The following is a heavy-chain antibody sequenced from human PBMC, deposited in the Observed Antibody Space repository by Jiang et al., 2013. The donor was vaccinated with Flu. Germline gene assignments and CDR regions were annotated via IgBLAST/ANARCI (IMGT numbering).Heavy chain of an antibody. CDR2: IYYSGST. J-gene: IGHJ3*01. CDR3: AITVVRGDSLAFDF. Sequence: GKGLEWIGSIYYSGSTYYNPSLTSRVTVSLDTSKNQFSLRLTSVTAADTAVYYCAITVVRGDSLAFDFWGQGAMVTVSS. D-gene: IGHD3-10*01. V-gene: IGHV4-39*01.